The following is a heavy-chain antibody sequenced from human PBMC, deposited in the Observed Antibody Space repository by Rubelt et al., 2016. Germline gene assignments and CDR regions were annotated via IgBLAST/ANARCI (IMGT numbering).Heavy chain of an antibody. CDR2: IYSGGSA. CDR1: GFTVSNTY. J-gene: IGHJ4*02. Sequence: EVQLVESGGGLIQPGGSLRLSCAASGFTVSNTYMSWVRQAPGKGLDWVSVIYSGGSASYADSVKGRFTISRDNSKNTLDLQMNSLRVEDTAVYYCAKGRDSNPRGTYFDYWGQGTLVTVSS. D-gene: IGHD3-16*01. CDR3: AKGRDSNPRGTYFDY. V-gene: IGHV3-53*01.